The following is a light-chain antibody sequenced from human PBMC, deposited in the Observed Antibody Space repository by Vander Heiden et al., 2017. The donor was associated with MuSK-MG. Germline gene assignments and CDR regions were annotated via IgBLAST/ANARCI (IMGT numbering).Light chain of an antibody. J-gene: IGLJ3*02. CDR1: SSTLGSNP. CDR3: AAWDDSLNGWV. CDR2: SNN. Sequence: QSVLTQPPSASCTPGQGVTCSFSGSSSTLGSNPVTWYQLLPGTGTKLLISSNNQRPSAVPDRFSGSKSGTSASLAIGWLQSDDEADYYCAAWDDSLNGWVFGGGTKLTVL. V-gene: IGLV1-44*01.